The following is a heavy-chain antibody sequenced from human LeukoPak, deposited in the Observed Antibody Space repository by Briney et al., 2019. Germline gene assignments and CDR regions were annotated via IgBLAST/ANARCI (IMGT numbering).Heavy chain of an antibody. D-gene: IGHD6-13*01. CDR2: IYTSGST. CDR3: ARAPRGYSSSWYSGVPLDAFDI. J-gene: IGHJ3*02. V-gene: IGHV4-61*02. Sequence: SETLSLTCTVSGGSISSSTYYWGWIRQPPGKGLEWIGRIYTSGSTNYNPSLKSRVTISVDTSKNQFSLKLSSVTAADTAVYYCARAPRGYSSSWYSGVPLDAFDIWGQGTMVTVSS. CDR1: GGSISSSTYY.